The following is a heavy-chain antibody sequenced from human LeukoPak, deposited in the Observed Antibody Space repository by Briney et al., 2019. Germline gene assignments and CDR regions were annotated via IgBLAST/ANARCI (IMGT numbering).Heavy chain of an antibody. CDR3: ARASYDSSGYYRGYYFDY. CDR1: GGSINTYY. CDR2: IYYSGST. V-gene: IGHV4-59*12. Sequence: SETLSLTCTVSGGSINTYYWTWIRQPPGKGLEWIGYIYYSGSTTYNPSLKSRVTISVDTSKNQFSLKLSSVTAADTAVYYCARASYDSSGYYRGYYFDYWGQGTLVTVSS. J-gene: IGHJ4*02. D-gene: IGHD3-22*01.